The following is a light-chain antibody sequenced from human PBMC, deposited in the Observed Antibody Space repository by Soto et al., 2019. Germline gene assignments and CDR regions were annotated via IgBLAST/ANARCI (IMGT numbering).Light chain of an antibody. CDR2: GAS. J-gene: IGKJ2*01. V-gene: IGKV1-39*01. Sequence: DIQVNQAPSALSASVGDSVTITCRASQTFSNFLNWYQQKPGKAPKLLVYGASSLQSGVPSRFSGSGSGTDFTLTITSLQPEDFATYYCQQSYSTPYTFGQGTKLQIK. CDR1: QTFSNF. CDR3: QQSYSTPYT.